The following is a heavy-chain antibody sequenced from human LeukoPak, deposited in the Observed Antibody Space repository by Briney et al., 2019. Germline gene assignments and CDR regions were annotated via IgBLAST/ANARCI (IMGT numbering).Heavy chain of an antibody. CDR2: INHSGST. CDR1: GGSFSGYY. Sequence: SETLSLTCAVYGGSFSGYYWSWIRQPPGKGLEWIGEINHSGSTNYNPSLKSRVTISVDTSKNQFSLKLSSVTAADTAVYYCARDAHGGNSWGWFDPWGQGTLVTVSS. CDR3: ARDAHGGNSWGWFDP. D-gene: IGHD4-23*01. J-gene: IGHJ5*02. V-gene: IGHV4-34*01.